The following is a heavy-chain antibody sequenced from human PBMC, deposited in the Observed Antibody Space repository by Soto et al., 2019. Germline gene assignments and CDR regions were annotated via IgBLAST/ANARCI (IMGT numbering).Heavy chain of an antibody. CDR2: INAGNGNT. CDR3: ARSIVVVTAIDY. J-gene: IGHJ4*02. CDR1: GYTFTSYA. Sequence: ASVTVSCKASGYTFTSYAMHWVRQAPGQRLEWMGWINAGNGNTKYSQKFQGRVTITRDTSASTAYMELSSLRSEDTAVYYCARSIVVVTAIDYWGQGTLVTVSS. D-gene: IGHD2-21*02. V-gene: IGHV1-3*01.